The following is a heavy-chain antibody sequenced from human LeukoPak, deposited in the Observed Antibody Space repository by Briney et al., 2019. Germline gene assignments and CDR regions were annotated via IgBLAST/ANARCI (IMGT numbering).Heavy chain of an antibody. CDR1: GYSISSDYY. V-gene: IGHV4-38-2*02. Sequence: PSETLSLTCTVSGYSISSDYYWGWIRQPPGKGLEWIGSIYHSGSTYYNASLKSQVSISIDTSKNQFSLKLSSVTAADTAVYYCARVGVQLWSALYYFDYWGQGTLVTVSS. D-gene: IGHD5-18*01. CDR2: IYHSGST. J-gene: IGHJ4*02. CDR3: ARVGVQLWSALYYFDY.